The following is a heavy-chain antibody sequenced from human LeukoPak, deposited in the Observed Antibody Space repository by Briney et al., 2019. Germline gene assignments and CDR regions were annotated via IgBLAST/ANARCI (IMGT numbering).Heavy chain of an antibody. J-gene: IGHJ4*02. V-gene: IGHV1-2*02. D-gene: IGHD1-26*01. CDR3: ARLSVGATRGFDY. CDR1: GYTFTAYY. CDR2: INPNSGGT. Sequence: GASVKVSCKASGYTFTAYYMHWVRQAPGQGLEWMGWINPNSGGTNYAQKFQGRVTMTRDTSISTAYMELTRLTSDDTAVCYCARLSVGATRGFDYWGQGTLVTVSS.